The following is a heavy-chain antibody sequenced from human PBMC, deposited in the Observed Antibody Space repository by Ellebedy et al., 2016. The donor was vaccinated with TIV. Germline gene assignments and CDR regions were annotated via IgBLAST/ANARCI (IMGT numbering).Heavy chain of an antibody. D-gene: IGHD3-3*01. Sequence: AASVKVSCKASGYTFTSYDINWVRQATGQGLEWMGWMNPNSGNTGYAQKFQGRVTMTRNTSISTAYMELSSLRSEDTAVYYCARGRYYDFWSGYHTPDYWGQGTLVTVSS. J-gene: IGHJ4*02. CDR2: MNPNSGNT. V-gene: IGHV1-8*01. CDR3: ARGRYYDFWSGYHTPDY. CDR1: GYTFTSYD.